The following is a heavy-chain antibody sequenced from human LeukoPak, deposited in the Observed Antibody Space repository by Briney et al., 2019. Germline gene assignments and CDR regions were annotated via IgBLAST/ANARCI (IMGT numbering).Heavy chain of an antibody. J-gene: IGHJ4*02. Sequence: SETLSLTCAVYGGSFSGYYWSWIRQPPGKGLEWIGEINHSGSTNYNPSLKSRVTISVDTSKNQFSLKLSSVTAADTAVYYCARHARGVRYFDCTYDYWGQGTLATVSS. CDR1: GGSFSGYY. V-gene: IGHV4-34*01. D-gene: IGHD3-9*01. CDR3: ARHARGVRYFDCTYDY. CDR2: INHSGST.